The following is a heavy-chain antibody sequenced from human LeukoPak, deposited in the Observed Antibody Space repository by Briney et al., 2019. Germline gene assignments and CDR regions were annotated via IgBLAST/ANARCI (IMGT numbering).Heavy chain of an antibody. J-gene: IGHJ6*03. CDR2: ITSSSSYI. Sequence: GGSLRLSCAASGFTFNTYNMNWVRQAPGQGLEWVSSITSSSSYIYYADSVKGRFTISRDNAKNSLYLQMNSLRAEDTAVYYCARGPYNGNYGHYYYYYMDVWGKGTTVTISS. D-gene: IGHD1-26*01. V-gene: IGHV3-21*01. CDR1: GFTFNTYN. CDR3: ARGPYNGNYGHYYYYYMDV.